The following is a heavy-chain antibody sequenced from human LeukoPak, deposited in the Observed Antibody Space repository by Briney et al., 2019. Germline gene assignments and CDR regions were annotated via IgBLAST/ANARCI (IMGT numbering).Heavy chain of an antibody. V-gene: IGHV4-61*02. CDR2: IYTSGST. D-gene: IGHD1-26*01. CDR3: ARRPPNSGSYYGPSGLDY. CDR1: GGSISSGSYY. Sequence: PSETLSLTCTVSGGSISSGSYYWSWIRQPAGKGLEWIGRIYTSGSTNYNPSLKSRVTISVDTSKNQFSLKLSSVTAADTAVYYCARRPPNSGSYYGPSGLDYWGQGTLVTVSS. J-gene: IGHJ4*02.